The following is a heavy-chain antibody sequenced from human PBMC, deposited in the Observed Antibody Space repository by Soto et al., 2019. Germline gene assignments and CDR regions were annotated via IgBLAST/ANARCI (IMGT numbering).Heavy chain of an antibody. CDR2: INPNSGGT. CDR3: ASSDYYGSGSYYPRILDY. J-gene: IGHJ4*02. V-gene: IGHV1-2*02. D-gene: IGHD3-10*01. CDR1: GYTFTGYY. Sequence: ASVKVSCKASGYTFTGYYMHWVRQAPGQGLEWMGWINPNSGGTNYAQKFQGRVTMTRDTSISTAYMELSRLRSDDTAVYYCASSDYYGSGSYYPRILDYWGQGSLGTVSS.